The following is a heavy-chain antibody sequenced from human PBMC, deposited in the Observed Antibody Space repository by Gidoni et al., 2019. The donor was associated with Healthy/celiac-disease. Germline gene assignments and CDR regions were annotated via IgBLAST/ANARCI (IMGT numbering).Heavy chain of an antibody. CDR1: GFTFDDYA. CDR2: ISWNSGSI. V-gene: IGHV3-9*01. Sequence: EVQLVASGGGLVQPGRSLRLSCAASGFTFDDYAMHWVRQAPGKGLEWVSGISWNSGSIGYADSVKGRFTISRDNAKNSLYLQMNSLRAEDTALYYCAKDQTGYYDSSGYFDYWGQGTLVTVSS. D-gene: IGHD3-22*01. CDR3: AKDQTGYYDSSGYFDY. J-gene: IGHJ4*02.